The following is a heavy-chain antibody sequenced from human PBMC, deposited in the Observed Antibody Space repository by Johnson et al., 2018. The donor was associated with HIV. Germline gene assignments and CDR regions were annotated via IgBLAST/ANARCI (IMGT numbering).Heavy chain of an antibody. V-gene: IGHV3-30-3*01. CDR2: ISYGGNKQ. Sequence: QEQLVESGGGVVQPGRSLRLSCAASGFTFSSYAMHWVRQPPGKGLEWVAVISYGGNKQYYVDSVEGRFTISRDNSKDTLYLQMNNLTTEDTAVYYCARGSLMTQWLRGDDAFDIWGQGTMGTVSS. CDR3: ARGSLMTQWLRGDDAFDI. CDR1: GFTFSSYA. D-gene: IGHD6-19*01. J-gene: IGHJ3*02.